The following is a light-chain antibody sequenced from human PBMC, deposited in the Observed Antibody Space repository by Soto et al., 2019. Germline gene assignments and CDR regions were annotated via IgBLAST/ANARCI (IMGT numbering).Light chain of an antibody. Sequence: QSVLTQPASVSGSPGQSITVSCSGVSSDFGVSNYVSWYQQHPGKAPRLIIFDVNNRPAGVSPRFSGSKSGDTASLTISGLQTEDEANYFCTPHTGNALYMFGPGTKVTVL. CDR2: DVN. J-gene: IGLJ1*01. CDR1: SSDFGVSNY. V-gene: IGLV2-14*03. CDR3: TPHTGNALYM.